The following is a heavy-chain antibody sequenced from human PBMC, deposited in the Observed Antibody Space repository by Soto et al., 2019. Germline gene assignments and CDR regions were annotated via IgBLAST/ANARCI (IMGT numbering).Heavy chain of an antibody. J-gene: IGHJ6*02. CDR1: GFTFSHYG. V-gene: IGHV3-33*01. CDR2: IWNDGSNK. Sequence: VRSLRLSCASYGFTFSHYGMHWVRQAPGKGLEWVAVIWNDGSNKYYADSVKGRFTISRDNSENMLYLQMNSLRAEDTAVYYCARAEGMIVVVSLFMDVWGQGTTVTVSS. D-gene: IGHD3-22*01. CDR3: ARAEGMIVVVSLFMDV.